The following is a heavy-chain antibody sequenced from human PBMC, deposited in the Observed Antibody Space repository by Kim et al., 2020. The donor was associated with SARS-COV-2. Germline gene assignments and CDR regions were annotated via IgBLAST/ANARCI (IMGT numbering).Heavy chain of an antibody. CDR3: ARQIGITMIVVVISTYFDY. CDR1: GGSISSSSYY. CDR2: IYYSGST. J-gene: IGHJ4*02. Sequence: SETLSLTCTVSGGSISSSSYYWSWIRQPPGKGLEWIGSIYYSGSTYYNPSLKSRVTISVDTSKNQFSLKLSSVTAADTAVYYCARQIGITMIVVVISTYFDYWGQGTPVTVSS. D-gene: IGHD3-22*01. V-gene: IGHV4-39*01.